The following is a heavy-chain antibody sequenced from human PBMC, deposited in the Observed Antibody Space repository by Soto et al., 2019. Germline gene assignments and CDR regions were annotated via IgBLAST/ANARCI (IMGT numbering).Heavy chain of an antibody. CDR1: GGSISSYY. J-gene: IGHJ6*02. CDR3: ARDGGYCSSTSCYTRGYYGMDV. Sequence: TSETLSLTCTVSGGSISSYYWSWIRQPPGKGLEWIGYIYYSGSTNYNPSLKSRVTISVDTSKNQFSLKLSSVTAADTAVYYCARDGGYCSSTSCYTRGYYGMDVCGPGTTFTVX. V-gene: IGHV4-59*01. D-gene: IGHD2-2*02. CDR2: IYYSGST.